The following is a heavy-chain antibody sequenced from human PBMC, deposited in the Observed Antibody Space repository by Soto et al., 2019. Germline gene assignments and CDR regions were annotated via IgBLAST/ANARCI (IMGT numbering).Heavy chain of an antibody. V-gene: IGHV4-59*08. Sequence: SETLSLTCTVSGGSISGFYWSWIRQSPGKGLEWIGYIYDGDSTNYNPSLESRVIISVDTSKNHFSLRLSSVTAADTAVYYCARRGTGGSSYGMDVWGQGATVTVSS. CDR1: GGSISGFY. CDR3: ARRGTGGSSYGMDV. CDR2: IYDGDST. D-gene: IGHD2-8*02. J-gene: IGHJ6*02.